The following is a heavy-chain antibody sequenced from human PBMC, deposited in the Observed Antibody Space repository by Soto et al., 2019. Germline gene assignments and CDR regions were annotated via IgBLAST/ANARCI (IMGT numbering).Heavy chain of an antibody. CDR2: INPNCGGT. D-gene: IGHD3-16*01. CDR3: ARDYAREGPYYYDYYGMDV. V-gene: IGHV1-2*04. CDR1: GYTFTGYY. Sequence: QVQLVQSGAEVKKPGASVKVSCKASGYTFTGYYMHWVRQAPGQGLEWMGWINPNCGGTNYAQEFQGWVTRTRDTSISTPYMELSRLGSDDTAVYYGARDYAREGPYYYDYYGMDVW. J-gene: IGHJ6*01.